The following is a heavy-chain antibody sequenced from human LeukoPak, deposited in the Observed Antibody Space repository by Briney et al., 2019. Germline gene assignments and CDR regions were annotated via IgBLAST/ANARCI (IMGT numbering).Heavy chain of an antibody. Sequence: GSSVKVSCKASGGTFSSYAISWVRQAPGQGLEWMGGIIPIFGTANYAQKFQGRVTITADESTSTAYMELSSLRSEDTAVYYCARESITIFGVVHEGSYSFDYWGQGTLVTVSS. CDR2: IIPIFGTA. D-gene: IGHD3-3*01. V-gene: IGHV1-69*01. CDR1: GGTFSSYA. CDR3: ARESITIFGVVHEGSYSFDY. J-gene: IGHJ4*02.